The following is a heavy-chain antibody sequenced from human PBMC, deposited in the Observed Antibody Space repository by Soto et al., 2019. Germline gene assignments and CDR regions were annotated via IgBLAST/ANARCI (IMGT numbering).Heavy chain of an antibody. CDR2: ISGSGGST. CDR1: GFTFSSYA. J-gene: IGHJ4*02. CDR3: AKDISGYSYGSSFDY. Sequence: PGGSLRLSXAASGFTFSSYAMSWVRQAPGKGLEWVSAISGSGGSTYYADSVKGRFTISRDNSKNTLYLQMNSLRAEDTAVYYCAKDISGYSYGSSFDYWGQGTLVTVSS. V-gene: IGHV3-23*01. D-gene: IGHD5-18*01.